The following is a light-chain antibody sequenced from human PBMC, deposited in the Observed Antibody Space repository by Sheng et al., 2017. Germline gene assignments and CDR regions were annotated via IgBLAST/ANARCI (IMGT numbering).Light chain of an antibody. CDR2: AAS. CDR1: QDIRNY. J-gene: IGKJ1*01. V-gene: IGKV1-16*01. CDR3: QQVNSFPWT. Sequence: DIQMTQSPSSLSASVGDRVTITCQASQDIRNYLNWYQQKPGKAPKSLMYAASILQSGVPSRFSGRGSGTDFTLTISSLQPEDFATYYCQQVNSFPWTFGQGTKVEVK.